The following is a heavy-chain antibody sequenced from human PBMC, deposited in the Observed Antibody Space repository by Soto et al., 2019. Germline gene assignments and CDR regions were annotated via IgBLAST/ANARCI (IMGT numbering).Heavy chain of an antibody. CDR1: GGSISSGDYS. CDR2: ILHSGGT. CDR3: ARAQAGGYCSFAY. Sequence: HLQLQESGSGLVKTSQTLSLTCAVSGGSISSGDYSWNWIRQPPGKGLEWIGYILHSGGTYYNQSLKGRVTISVVGATTHFALRLGSVTAADTAVYYGARAQAGGYCSFAYWGQGILVTVSS. J-gene: IGHJ4*02. D-gene: IGHD2-21*01. V-gene: IGHV4-30-2*01.